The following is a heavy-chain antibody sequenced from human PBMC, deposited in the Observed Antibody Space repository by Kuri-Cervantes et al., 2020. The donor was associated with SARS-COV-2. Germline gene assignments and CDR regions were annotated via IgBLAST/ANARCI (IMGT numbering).Heavy chain of an antibody. Sequence: CAASGFTFSSYAMHWVRQAPGKGLEYVSAISSNGGSTYYANSVKGRFTISRDNSKNTLYLQMGSLRAEDMAVYYCARMGEPYYMDAWGKGTTVTVSS. D-gene: IGHD3-16*01. CDR3: ARMGEPYYMDA. V-gene: IGHV3-64*01. CDR2: ISSNGGST. CDR1: GFTFSSYA. J-gene: IGHJ6*03.